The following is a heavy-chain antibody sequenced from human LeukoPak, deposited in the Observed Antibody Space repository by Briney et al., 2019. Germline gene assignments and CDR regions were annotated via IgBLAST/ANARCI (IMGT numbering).Heavy chain of an antibody. CDR3: ATVRMVATLSPNTHFDY. V-gene: IGHV1-69*13. CDR1: GGTFSSYA. D-gene: IGHD5-12*01. CDR2: IIPIFGTA. J-gene: IGHJ4*02. Sequence: GASVKVSCKASGGTFSSYAISWVRQAPGQGLEWMGGIIPIFGTANYAQKFQGRVTITADESTSTAYMELSSLRSEDTAVYYCATVRMVATLSPNTHFDYWGQGTLVTVSS.